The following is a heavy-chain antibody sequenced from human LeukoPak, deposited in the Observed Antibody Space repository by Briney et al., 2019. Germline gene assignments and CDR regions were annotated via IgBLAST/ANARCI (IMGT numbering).Heavy chain of an antibody. CDR3: ATSKGSGGPIDY. D-gene: IGHD3-10*01. CDR1: GFTFSSYS. J-gene: IGHJ4*02. CDR2: INSNSRYI. Sequence: GRSLRLSCAASGFTFSSYSMNWVRQAPGKGLEWVSSINSNSRYIYYTDSLKGRFTISRDNAKNSLYLQMNSLRAEDTAVYYCATSKGSGGPIDYWGQGTLVTVSS. V-gene: IGHV3-21*01.